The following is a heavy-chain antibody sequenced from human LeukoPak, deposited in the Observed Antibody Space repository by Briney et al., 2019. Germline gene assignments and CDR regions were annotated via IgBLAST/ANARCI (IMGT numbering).Heavy chain of an antibody. D-gene: IGHD5-18*01. Sequence: GGSLRLSCAASGLTFSDSYMTWIRQAPGKGLEWVSYISASATTIYYADSVKGRFTISRDNAKNSLYLQMNSLRAEDTAVYYCATYVETAVVFDFWGQGILVTVSS. V-gene: IGHV3-11*01. CDR1: GLTFSDSY. CDR3: ATYVETAVVFDF. CDR2: ISASATTI. J-gene: IGHJ4*02.